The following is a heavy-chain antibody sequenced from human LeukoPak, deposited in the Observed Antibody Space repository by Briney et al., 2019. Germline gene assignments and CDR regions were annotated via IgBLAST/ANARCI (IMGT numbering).Heavy chain of an antibody. D-gene: IGHD2-15*01. CDR2: ISWNSGSI. V-gene: IGHV3-9*01. CDR3: AKDLGGGSFLFDY. CDR1: GFTFDDYA. Sequence: GGSLRLSCAASGFTFDDYAMHWVRQAPGKGLEWVSGISWNSGSIGYADSVKGRFTISRDNAKNSLYLQMNSLRAEDTALYYCAKDLGGGSFLFDYWGQGTLVTVSS. J-gene: IGHJ4*02.